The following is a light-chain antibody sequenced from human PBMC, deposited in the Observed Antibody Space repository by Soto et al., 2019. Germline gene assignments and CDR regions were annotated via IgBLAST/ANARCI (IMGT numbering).Light chain of an antibody. CDR2: DAS. CDR1: SSNVGGYNY. CDR3: CSYAANYNLV. Sequence: QSVLTQPRSVSASPGQSVTISCTGTSSNVGGYNYVSWYQQNPGKAPKLIIYDASKRPSGVPDRFSGSKSGNAASLTISGLQAEDEADCYCCSYAANYNLVFGGGTKLTVL. J-gene: IGLJ2*01. V-gene: IGLV2-11*01.